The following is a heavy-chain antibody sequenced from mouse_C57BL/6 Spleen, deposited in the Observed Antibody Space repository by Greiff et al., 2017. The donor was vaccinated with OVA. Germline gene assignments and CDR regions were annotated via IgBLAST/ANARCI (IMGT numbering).Heavy chain of an antibody. CDR2: IDPSDSET. CDR1: GYTFTSYW. D-gene: IGHD1-1*01. Sequence: QVQLQQSGAELVRPGSSVKLSCKASGYTFTSYWMHWVTPRPIQGLEWIGNIDPSDSETHYNEKFKDKATLTVDKSSSTAYMQLSSLTSEDSAVYYCARPLYGSSPWFAYWGQGTLVTVSA. CDR3: ARPLYGSSPWFAY. V-gene: IGHV1-52*01. J-gene: IGHJ3*01.